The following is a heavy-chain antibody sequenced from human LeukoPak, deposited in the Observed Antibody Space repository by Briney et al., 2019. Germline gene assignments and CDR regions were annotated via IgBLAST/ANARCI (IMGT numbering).Heavy chain of an antibody. Sequence: GGSLRLSCAASGFTFSSYAMSWARKAPGKGLEWVSAISGSGGSTYYADSVKGRFTISRDNSKNTLYLQMSSLRAEDTAVYYCAKAADSSSRWYYYYYGMDVWGQGTTVTVSS. CDR2: ISGSGGST. CDR1: GFTFSSYA. CDR3: AKAADSSSRWYYYYYGMDV. J-gene: IGHJ6*02. D-gene: IGHD6-13*01. V-gene: IGHV3-23*01.